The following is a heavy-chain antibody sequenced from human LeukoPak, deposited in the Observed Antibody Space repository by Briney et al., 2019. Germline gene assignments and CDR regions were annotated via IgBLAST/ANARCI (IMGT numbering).Heavy chain of an antibody. CDR1: GGTFSSYA. J-gene: IGHJ4*02. V-gene: IGHV1-69*04. Sequence: SVEVSCKASGGTFSSYAISWVRQAPGQGLEWMGRIIPILGIANYAQKFQGRVTITADKSTSTAYMELSSLRSEDTAVYYCARDRGLGRNWAYFDYWGQGTLVTVSS. D-gene: IGHD7-27*01. CDR3: ARDRGLGRNWAYFDY. CDR2: IIPILGIA.